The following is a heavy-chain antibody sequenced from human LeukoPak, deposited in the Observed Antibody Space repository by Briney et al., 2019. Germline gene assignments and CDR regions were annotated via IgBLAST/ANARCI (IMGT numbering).Heavy chain of an antibody. CDR2: IKQDGSEK. J-gene: IGHJ4*02. V-gene: IGHV3-7*01. CDR1: GFTFSSYW. Sequence: GGSLRLSCAASGFTFSSYWMSWVRQAPGKGLEWVANIKQDGSEKYYVDSVKGRFTISRDNAKNSLYLQMNSLRAEDTAVYYCANNYDFWSGYYPFDYWGQGTLVTVSS. CDR3: ANNYDFWSGYYPFDY. D-gene: IGHD3-3*01.